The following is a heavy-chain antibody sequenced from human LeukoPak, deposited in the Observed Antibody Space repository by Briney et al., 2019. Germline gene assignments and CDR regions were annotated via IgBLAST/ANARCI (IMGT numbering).Heavy chain of an antibody. J-gene: IGHJ4*02. D-gene: IGHD4-17*01. V-gene: IGHV3-23*01. CDR1: GFTFSSYA. CDR2: ISGSGGST. CDR3: AKTTVTTYYQNALDY. Sequence: GGSLRLSCAASGFTFSSYAMSWVRQAPGKGLEWVSAISGSGGSTYYADSVKGRSTISRDNSKNTLYLQMNSLRAEDTAVYYCAKTTVTTYYQNALDYWGQGTLVTVSS.